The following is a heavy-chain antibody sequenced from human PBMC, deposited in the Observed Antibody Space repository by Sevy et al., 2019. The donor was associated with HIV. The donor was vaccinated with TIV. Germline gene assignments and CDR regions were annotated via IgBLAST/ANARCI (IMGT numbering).Heavy chain of an antibody. J-gene: IGHJ3*02. CDR2: IKQDGSEK. D-gene: IGHD1-26*01. Sequence: GGSLRLSCAASRFTFSNYWMSWVRQAPGKGLEWVANIKQDGSEKYYVDSVKGRFTISRDNAKNSLYLQMNSLRAEDTAVYYCARESGISFIVGATTGAFDIWGQGTMVTVSS. CDR3: ARESGISFIVGATTGAFDI. CDR1: RFTFSNYW. V-gene: IGHV3-7*01.